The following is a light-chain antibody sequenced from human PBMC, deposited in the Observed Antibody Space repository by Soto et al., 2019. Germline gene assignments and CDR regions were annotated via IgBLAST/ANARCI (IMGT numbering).Light chain of an antibody. J-gene: IGLJ1*01. Sequence: SYELTQPLSVSVAPEKTATITCGGDNIGDKRVHWYRQKPGQAPVLLISYDSDRPSGIPERFSGSNSGNTATLTISRVEAGDEADYYCQVWDIMTDNYVFGGGTKLTVL. CDR2: YDS. V-gene: IGLV3-21*04. CDR1: NIGDKR. CDR3: QVWDIMTDNYV.